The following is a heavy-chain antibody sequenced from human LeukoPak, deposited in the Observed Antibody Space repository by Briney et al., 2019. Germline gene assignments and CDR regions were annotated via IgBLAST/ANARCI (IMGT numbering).Heavy chain of an antibody. D-gene: IGHD6-13*01. CDR3: ARDSAAGTFDY. CDR2: ISSSSSST. J-gene: IGHJ4*02. V-gene: IGHV3-48*04. Sequence: GGSLRLSCAASGFTFRSHWMSWVRQAPGKGLEWVSYISSSSSSTYYADSVKGRFTISRDNTKNSLFLQMNSLRAEDTAVYYCARDSAAGTFDYWGQGTLVTVSS. CDR1: GFTFRSHW.